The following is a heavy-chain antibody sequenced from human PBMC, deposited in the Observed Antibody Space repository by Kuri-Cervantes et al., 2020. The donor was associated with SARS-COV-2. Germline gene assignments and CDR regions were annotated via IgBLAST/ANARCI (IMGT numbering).Heavy chain of an antibody. V-gene: IGHV4-59*01. CDR1: GGSISSYY. CDR2: IYYSGST. CDR3: ARDSSCYYYYGMDV. Sequence: GSLRLSCTASGGSISSYYWSWIRQPPGKGLEWIGYIYYSGSTNYNPSLKSRVTISEDTSKNQFSLKLSSVTAADTAVYYCARDSSCYYYYGMDVWGQGTTVTVSS. D-gene: IGHD3-10*01. J-gene: IGHJ6*02.